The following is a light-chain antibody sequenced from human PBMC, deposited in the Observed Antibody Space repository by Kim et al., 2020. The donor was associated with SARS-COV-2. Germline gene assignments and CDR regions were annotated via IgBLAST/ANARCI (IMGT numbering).Light chain of an antibody. CDR3: QQYGNSQWT. Sequence: APRETATLSCRARQTVGRNHLAWYQQKAGQAPRLLIHGASFRATGTPDRFSGGGSGTDFTLTISGLEPEDSAVYYCQQYGNSQWTFGQGTKVDIK. CDR2: GAS. V-gene: IGKV3-20*01. CDR1: QTVGRNH. J-gene: IGKJ1*01.